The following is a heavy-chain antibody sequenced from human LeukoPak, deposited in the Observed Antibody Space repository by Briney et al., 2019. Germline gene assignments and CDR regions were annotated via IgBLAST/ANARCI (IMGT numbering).Heavy chain of an antibody. CDR3: ARDYTSTWPFDY. Sequence: ASVTVSCKASGYTFTSYYMHWVRQAPGQGLEWMGIIDPSGGSTSYAQKFQGRVTMTRDTSTSTVYMELSSLRSEDTAVYCCARDYTSTWPFDYWGQGTLVTVSS. CDR2: IDPSGGST. CDR1: GYTFTSYY. J-gene: IGHJ4*02. D-gene: IGHD3-16*01. V-gene: IGHV1-46*01.